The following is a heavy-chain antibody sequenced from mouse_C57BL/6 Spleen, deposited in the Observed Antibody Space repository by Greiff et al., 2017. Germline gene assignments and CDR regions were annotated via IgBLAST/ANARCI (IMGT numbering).Heavy chain of an antibody. V-gene: IGHV1-69*01. D-gene: IGHD2-5*01. J-gene: IGHJ3*01. CDR3: ARYSNQAWCAY. CDR1: GYTFTSYW. CDR2: IDPSDSYT. Sequence: QVQLQQPGAELVMPGASVKLSCKASGYTFTSYWMHWVKQRPGQGLEWIGEIDPSDSYTNYNQKFKGKSTLTVDKSSSTAYMQLSSLTSEDSAVYYCARYSNQAWCAYWGQGTLVTVSA.